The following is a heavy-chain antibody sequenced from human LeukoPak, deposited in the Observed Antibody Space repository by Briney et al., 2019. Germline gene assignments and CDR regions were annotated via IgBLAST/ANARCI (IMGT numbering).Heavy chain of an antibody. D-gene: IGHD3-22*01. CDR1: GYTFTSYY. CDR2: INPSGGST. V-gene: IGHV1-46*01. Sequence: GASVKVSCKASGYTFTSYYMHWVRQAPGQGLEWMGIINPSGGSTSYAQKFQGRVTMTRDMSTSTVYMELSSLRSEDTAVYYCARDLGSVVIRSFYFDYWGQGTLVTVSS. J-gene: IGHJ4*02. CDR3: ARDLGSVVIRSFYFDY.